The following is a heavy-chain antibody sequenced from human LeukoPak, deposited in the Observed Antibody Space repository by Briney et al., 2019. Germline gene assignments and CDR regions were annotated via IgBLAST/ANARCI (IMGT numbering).Heavy chain of an antibody. CDR2: INFDGSDT. D-gene: IGHD3-16*01. J-gene: IGHJ4*02. V-gene: IGHV3-74*01. Sequence: GGPLRLSCAASGITLSGYWMHWVRQAPGKGLVWVSRINFDGSDTSYADFVKGRFTISRDNAKNTLFLQMNSLRAEDTAVYYCTRSLMDWGQGVRVTVSS. CDR1: GITLSGYW. CDR3: TRSLMD.